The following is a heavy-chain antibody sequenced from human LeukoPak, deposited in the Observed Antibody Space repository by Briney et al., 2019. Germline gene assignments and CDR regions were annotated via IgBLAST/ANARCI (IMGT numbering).Heavy chain of an antibody. D-gene: IGHD5-18*01. CDR1: GFTFSAYA. J-gene: IGHJ4*02. V-gene: IGHV3-23*01. Sequence: GGSLRLSCAASGFTFSAYAVNWVRQAPGKGLEWVSSITGSGTSTYYADSVKGRFTISRDNSKNTLYLQMNSLRAEDTAVYYCAKDQDGYSFGTGFDYWGQGTLVTVSS. CDR3: AKDQDGYSFGTGFDY. CDR2: ITGSGTST.